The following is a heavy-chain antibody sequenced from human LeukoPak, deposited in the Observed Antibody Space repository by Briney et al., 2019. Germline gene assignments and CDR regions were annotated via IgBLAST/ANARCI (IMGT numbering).Heavy chain of an antibody. V-gene: IGHV5-51*01. CDR1: GYSFTNYW. Sequence: HGESLKISCKGSGYSFTNYWIGWVRQMPGKGLEWMGVIYPDDSHTTYSPSFQGQVTISGDKSISTAYLQWSSLKASDTAMYYCARITRGGWYNYYYYYMDVWGKGTTVTVSS. D-gene: IGHD6-19*01. J-gene: IGHJ6*03. CDR3: ARITRGGWYNYYYYYMDV. CDR2: IYPDDSHT.